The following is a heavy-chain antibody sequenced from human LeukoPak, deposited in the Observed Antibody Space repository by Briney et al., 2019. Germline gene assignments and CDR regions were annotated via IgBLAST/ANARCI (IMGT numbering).Heavy chain of an antibody. CDR2: IYYSGST. V-gene: IGHV4-39*07. CDR3: ARAYSGSYRYYYYYYMDV. Sequence: SETLSLTCTVSGGSISSSSYYWGWIRQPPGRGLEWIGSIYYSGSTYYNPSLKSRVTISVDTSKNQFSLKLSSVTAADTAVYYRARAYSGSYRYYYYYYMDVWGKGTTVTVSS. J-gene: IGHJ6*03. CDR1: GGSISSSSYY. D-gene: IGHD1-26*01.